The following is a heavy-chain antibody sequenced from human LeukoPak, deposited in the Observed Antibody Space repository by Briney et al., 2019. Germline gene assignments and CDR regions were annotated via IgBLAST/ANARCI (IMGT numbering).Heavy chain of an antibody. D-gene: IGHD6-19*01. CDR2: IYPGDSDA. Sequence: GESLKISCKGSGYSFSNYWIAWVRQMPGKGLELMGIIYPGDSDARYSPSFQGQVTISADKSISTAFLQWTSLTASDTAMYYCSRRDYRSGWYVDYWGQGTLVTVSS. CDR3: SRRDYRSGWYVDY. J-gene: IGHJ4*02. V-gene: IGHV5-51*01. CDR1: GYSFSNYW.